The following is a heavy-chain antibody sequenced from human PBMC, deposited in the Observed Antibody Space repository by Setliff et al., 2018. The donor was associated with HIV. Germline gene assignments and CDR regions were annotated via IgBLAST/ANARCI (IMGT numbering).Heavy chain of an antibody. V-gene: IGHV3-23*01. Sequence: PGGSLRLSCAASGLTFSSYAMTWVRQAPGRGPEWVSGITGNGRSTYYADSVRGRFTISRDNSKNTLFLQMNSLRVEDTAEYYCRQGGNWGQGTLVTVSS. J-gene: IGHJ4*02. CDR2: ITGNGRST. CDR3: RQGGN. CDR1: GLTFSSYA.